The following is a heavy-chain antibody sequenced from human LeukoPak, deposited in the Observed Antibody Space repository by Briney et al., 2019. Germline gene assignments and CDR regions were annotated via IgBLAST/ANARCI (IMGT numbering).Heavy chain of an antibody. Sequence: PGGSLRLSCAASGFTFSDAWMHWVRQAPGKGLEWVGLIKRRTDGGTSNYAAPVKGRFAISRDDSEDTLFLQMDSLKSEDTGVYYCTTGYTSASHDGYWGQGTLVTASS. J-gene: IGHJ4*02. V-gene: IGHV3-15*07. CDR3: TTGYTSASHDGY. D-gene: IGHD2-15*01. CDR2: IKRRTDGGTS. CDR1: GFTFSDAW.